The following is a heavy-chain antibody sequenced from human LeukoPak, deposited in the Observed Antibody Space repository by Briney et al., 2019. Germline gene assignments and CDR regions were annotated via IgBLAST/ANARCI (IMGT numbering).Heavy chain of an antibody. Sequence: GGSLRLSCAASGFTFSSYWMSWVRQAPGKGLEWVANIKQDGSEKYYVDSVKGRFTISRDNAKNSLYLQMNSLRAEDTAVYYCARERGYDFWSGYPYYYYYMDVWGKGTTVTVSS. CDR1: GFTFSSYW. CDR2: IKQDGSEK. CDR3: ARERGYDFWSGYPYYYYYMDV. J-gene: IGHJ6*03. V-gene: IGHV3-7*01. D-gene: IGHD3-3*01.